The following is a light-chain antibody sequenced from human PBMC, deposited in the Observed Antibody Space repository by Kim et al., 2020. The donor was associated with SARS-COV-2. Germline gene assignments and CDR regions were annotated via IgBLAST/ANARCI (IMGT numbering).Light chain of an antibody. CDR2: GNS. V-gene: IGLV1-40*01. J-gene: IGLJ2*01. CDR1: TSNIGAGYD. CDR3: QSYDSSLSGSV. Sequence: QGVTSSCTVSTSNIGAGYDVHWYQQLPGTAPKLLIYGNSNRPSGVPDRFSGSKSGTSASLAITGLQAEDEADYYCQSYDSSLSGSVFGGGTQLTVL.